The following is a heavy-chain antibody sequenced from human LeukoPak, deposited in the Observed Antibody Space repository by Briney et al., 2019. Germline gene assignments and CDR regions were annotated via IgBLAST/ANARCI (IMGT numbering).Heavy chain of an antibody. CDR3: ARGSSSGWYGGWFDP. CDR2: ICYSRRT. Sequence: PSETLSLTCTVSGGSISSSSYYTGCIRLPQGKGMGWIGRICYSRRTYYNPSLKSRLTISVDTSKNQFSLKLSSVTAADTAVYYCARGSSSGWYGGWFDPWGQGTLVTVSS. CDR1: GGSISSSSYY. V-gene: IGHV4-39*01. J-gene: IGHJ5*02. D-gene: IGHD6-19*01.